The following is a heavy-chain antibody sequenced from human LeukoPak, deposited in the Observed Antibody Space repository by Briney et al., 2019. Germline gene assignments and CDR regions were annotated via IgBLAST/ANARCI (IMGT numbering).Heavy chain of an antibody. CDR3: ARDLDWNDSFDY. D-gene: IGHD1-1*01. Sequence: GRSLRLSCAASGFTFSSYAMHWVRQAPGKGLEGVAVISYDGSNKYYADSVKGRFTISRDNSKNTLYLQMNSLGAEDTAVYYCARDLDWNDSFDYWGQGTLVTVSS. CDR1: GFTFSSYA. J-gene: IGHJ4*02. V-gene: IGHV3-30-3*01. CDR2: ISYDGSNK.